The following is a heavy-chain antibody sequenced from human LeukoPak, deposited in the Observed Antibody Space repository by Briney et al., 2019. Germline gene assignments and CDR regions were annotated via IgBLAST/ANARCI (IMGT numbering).Heavy chain of an antibody. Sequence: GGSLRLSCAASGFTLSNAWMSWVRQAPGKGLEWVGRIKSKTDGSTKDYAAPVKDKFTIERDDSKNTLYLQMNSLKTEDTAVYYCTTDGGSLEYHDYWGQGTLVTVSS. D-gene: IGHD3-16*01. CDR1: GFTLSNAW. J-gene: IGHJ4*02. CDR3: TTDGGSLEYHDY. V-gene: IGHV3-15*01. CDR2: IKSKTDGSTK.